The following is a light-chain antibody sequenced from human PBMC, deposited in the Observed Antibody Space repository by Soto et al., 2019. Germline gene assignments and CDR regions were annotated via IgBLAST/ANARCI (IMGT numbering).Light chain of an antibody. J-gene: IGLJ3*02. Sequence: QSALTQPPSASASPGQSVTISCTGTSSDVGAYNYVSWYQQYPGKAPKLMIYEVSKRPSGVPDRFSGSKSGKTASLTVSGLQPEDEADYYCTSYAGSNIWVFGGGTKLTVL. CDR1: SSDVGAYNY. V-gene: IGLV2-8*01. CDR2: EVS. CDR3: TSYAGSNIWV.